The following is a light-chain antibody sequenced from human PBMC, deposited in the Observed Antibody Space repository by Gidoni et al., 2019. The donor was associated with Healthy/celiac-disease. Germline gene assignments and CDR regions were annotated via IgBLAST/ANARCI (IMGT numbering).Light chain of an antibody. CDR3: QQYGSSPRT. Sequence: EIVLTQSPRTLSLSPGESATLSCRASQSVSSSYLAWYQQKPGQAPRLLIYGASSRATGIPARFSGSGSGTDFTLTISRLEPEDFAVYYCQQYGSSPRTFGQGTKVEIK. CDR1: QSVSSSY. V-gene: IGKV3-20*01. J-gene: IGKJ1*01. CDR2: GAS.